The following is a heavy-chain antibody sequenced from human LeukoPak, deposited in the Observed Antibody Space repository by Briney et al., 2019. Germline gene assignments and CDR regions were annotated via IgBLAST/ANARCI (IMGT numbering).Heavy chain of an antibody. CDR2: IYPGDSDT. D-gene: IGHD5-18*01. CDR3: ARQNGYSYGPIDY. J-gene: IGHJ4*02. Sequence: GESLKISCKGSGYSFTTYWIGWVRQMPGKGLGWMGIIYPGDSDTRYSPSFQGQVTISADKSISTAYLQWSSLKASDTAMYYCARQNGYSYGPIDYWGQGTLVTVSS. CDR1: GYSFTTYW. V-gene: IGHV5-51*01.